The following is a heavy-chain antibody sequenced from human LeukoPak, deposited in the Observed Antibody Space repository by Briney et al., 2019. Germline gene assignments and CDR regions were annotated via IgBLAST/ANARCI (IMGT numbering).Heavy chain of an antibody. D-gene: IGHD2-15*01. J-gene: IGHJ4*02. CDR2: ISYDGTIK. CDR1: GFTFSSYG. V-gene: IGHV3-30*03. CDR3: ATLWGTYEDASGVRLPAY. Sequence: GGSLRLSCAASGFTFSSYGMHWVRQAPGKGLEWVAVISYDGTIKYFADSVKGRFTISRDNSKNTLYLLMNSLRAEDTAVYYCATLWGTYEDASGVRLPAYWGQGTLVTVSS.